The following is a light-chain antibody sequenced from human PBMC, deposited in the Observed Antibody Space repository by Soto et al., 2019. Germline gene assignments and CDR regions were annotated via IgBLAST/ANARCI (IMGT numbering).Light chain of an antibody. Sequence: EIVLTQSPGTLSLSPGERATLSCRASQTISSSYLAWYQQKLGQAPRLLIYGTSSRATGIPDRFSGSRSGTDFTLTISRLEPEDFAVYYCQQYSSSPGTFGQGTKGGYQ. CDR3: QQYSSSPGT. CDR1: QTISSSY. J-gene: IGKJ1*01. V-gene: IGKV3-20*01. CDR2: GTS.